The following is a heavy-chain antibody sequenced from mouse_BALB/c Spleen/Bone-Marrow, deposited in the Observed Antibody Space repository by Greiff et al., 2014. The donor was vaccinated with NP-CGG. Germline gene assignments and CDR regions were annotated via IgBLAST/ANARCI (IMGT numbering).Heavy chain of an antibody. CDR1: GYTFTDYW. CDR2: IDPSDSET. V-gene: IGHV1-69*02. Sequence: VNLVESGAELVKPGAPVKLSCKASGYTFTDYWMNWVKQRPGRGLEWIGRIDPSDSETHYNQKFKDKATLTVDKSSTTAYVQLSNLTSEDSAVYYCARTAYWGQGTLVTVSA. CDR3: ARTAY. J-gene: IGHJ3*01.